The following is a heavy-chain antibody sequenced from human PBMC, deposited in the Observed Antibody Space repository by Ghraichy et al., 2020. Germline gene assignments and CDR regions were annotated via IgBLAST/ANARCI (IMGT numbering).Heavy chain of an antibody. CDR3: ARDLYKDQLLWGAVWFDP. CDR1: GYTFTSYA. V-gene: IGHV1-3*01. D-gene: IGHD2-2*01. CDR2: INAGNGNT. J-gene: IGHJ5*02. Sequence: ASVKVSCKASGYTFTSYAMHWVRQAPGQRLEWMGWINAGNGNTKYSQKFQGRVTITRDTSASTAYMELSSLRSEDTAVYYCARDLYKDQLLWGAVWFDPWGQGTLVTVSS.